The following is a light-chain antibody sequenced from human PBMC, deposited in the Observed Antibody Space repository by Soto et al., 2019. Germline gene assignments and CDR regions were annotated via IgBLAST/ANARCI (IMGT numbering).Light chain of an antibody. Sequence: EIVLTQSPATLSLSPGERATLSCRASQSVSSYLAWYQQKPGQAPRLLIYDVSNRATGIPARFSGSGSGTQFTLTISSLQPEDFATYYCQQANSFPLTFGGGSKVDIK. CDR1: QSVSSY. CDR2: DVS. J-gene: IGKJ4*01. V-gene: IGKV3-11*01. CDR3: QQANSFPLT.